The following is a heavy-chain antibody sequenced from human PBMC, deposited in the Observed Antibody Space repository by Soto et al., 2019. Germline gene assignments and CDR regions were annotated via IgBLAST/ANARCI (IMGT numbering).Heavy chain of an antibody. Sequence: SLRLSCAASGFTFDDYAMHWVRQAPGKGLEWVSGISWNSGSIGYADSGKGRFTISRDNAKNSLYLQMNSLRAEDTALYYCAKDSAEWLSPSDAFDIWGQGTMVTVSS. CDR2: ISWNSGSI. V-gene: IGHV3-9*01. CDR3: AKDSAEWLSPSDAFDI. J-gene: IGHJ3*02. D-gene: IGHD3-3*01. CDR1: GFTFDDYA.